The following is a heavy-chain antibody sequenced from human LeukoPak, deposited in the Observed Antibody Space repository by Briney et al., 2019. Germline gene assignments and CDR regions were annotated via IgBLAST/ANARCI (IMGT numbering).Heavy chain of an antibody. CDR3: ARDRGYCSSTSCYSDY. CDR1: GFTFSDYY. V-gene: IGHV3-11*04. J-gene: IGHJ4*02. Sequence: PGGSLRLSCAASGFTFSDYYMSWIRQAPGKGLEWVSYISSSGSTIYYADSVKGRFTISRDNAKNSLYLQMNSLRAEDTAVYYCARDRGYCSSTSCYSDYRGQGTLVTVSS. D-gene: IGHD2-2*02. CDR2: ISSSGSTI.